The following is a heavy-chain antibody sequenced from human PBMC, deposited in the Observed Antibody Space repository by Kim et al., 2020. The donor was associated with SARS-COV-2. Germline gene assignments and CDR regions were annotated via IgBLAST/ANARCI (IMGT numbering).Heavy chain of an antibody. CDR3: TRDVGFQCDDRGCHANDY. J-gene: IGHJ4*02. CDR2: IFTSGST. CDR1: GDSISSGSYY. D-gene: IGHD3-22*01. V-gene: IGHV4-61*02. Sequence: SETLSLTCTVSGDSISSGSYYWSWIRQPAGKGLEWVGRIFTSGSTHYNPSLKSRASISIDTSKNQFSLRLESVTAAETAIYYCTRDVGFQCDDRGCHANDYWGRGTLVTVSS.